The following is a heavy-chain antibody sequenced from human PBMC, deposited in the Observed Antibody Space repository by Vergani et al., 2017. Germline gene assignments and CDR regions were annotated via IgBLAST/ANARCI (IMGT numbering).Heavy chain of an antibody. V-gene: IGHV4-59*11. J-gene: IGHJ2*01. CDR1: GGSISTHY. D-gene: IGHD2-21*01. Sequence: QVQLQESGPGLVKPSETLSLTCTVSGGSISTHYWSWIRQPPGKGLEWIGDLYYTGSTNYNPSLKSRVTISGDTSKKRFPLNLSSVTAADTAVYYCARGQVINDAFAYWFFNAWGRGTLVTVSS. CDR2: LYYTGST. CDR3: ARGQVINDAFAYWFFNA.